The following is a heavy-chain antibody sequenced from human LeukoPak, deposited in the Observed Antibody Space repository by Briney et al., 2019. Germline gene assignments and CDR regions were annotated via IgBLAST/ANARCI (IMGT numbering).Heavy chain of an antibody. J-gene: IGHJ4*02. CDR3: ARYSSGWSGGGGDY. D-gene: IGHD6-19*01. V-gene: IGHV3-23*01. CDR2: ISGSGGST. CDR1: GFTFGSYA. Sequence: GGSLRLSCAGSGFTFGSYAMSWVRQAPGKGLEWVSAISGSGGSTYYADSVKGRFTISRDNSKNTLYLQMNSLRAEDTAVYYCARYSSGWSGGGGDYWGQGTLVTVSS.